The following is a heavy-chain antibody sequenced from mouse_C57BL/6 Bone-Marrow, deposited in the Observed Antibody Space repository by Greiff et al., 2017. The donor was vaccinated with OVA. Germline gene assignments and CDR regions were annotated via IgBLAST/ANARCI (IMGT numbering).Heavy chain of an antibody. J-gene: IGHJ1*03. CDR1: GYTFTSYG. Sequence: VQLQQSGAELARPGASVKLSCKASGYTFTSYGISWVKQRTGQGLEWIGEIYPRSGNTYYNEKFKGKATLTADKSSSTAYMELRSLTSEDSAVYVCARWGGSSGEGGYFDVWGTGTTVTVSS. CDR3: ARWGGSSGEGGYFDV. CDR2: IYPRSGNT. D-gene: IGHD1-1*01. V-gene: IGHV1-81*01.